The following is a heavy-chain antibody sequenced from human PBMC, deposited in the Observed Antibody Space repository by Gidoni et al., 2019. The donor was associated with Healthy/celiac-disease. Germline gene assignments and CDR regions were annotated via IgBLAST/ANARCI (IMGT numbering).Heavy chain of an antibody. Sequence: QVQLVQSGAEVKRPGSSVKVSCEASGGTFSSSAISWVQQAPGQGLEWMGGIIPIFGTANYAQKFQGRVTITADESTSTAYMELSSLISEDTAVYYCATTWEYYDILTGYYRWNDAFDIWGQGTMVTVSS. CDR3: ATTWEYYDILTGYYRWNDAFDI. CDR1: GGTFSSSA. J-gene: IGHJ3*02. V-gene: IGHV1-69*01. D-gene: IGHD3-9*01. CDR2: IIPIFGTA.